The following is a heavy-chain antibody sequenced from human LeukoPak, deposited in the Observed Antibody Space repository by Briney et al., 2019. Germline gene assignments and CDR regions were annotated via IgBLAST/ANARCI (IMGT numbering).Heavy chain of an antibody. V-gene: IGHV3-23*01. J-gene: IGHJ4*02. Sequence: PGGSLRLSCAASGFTFSSYAMSWVRQAPGKGLEWVSAISGSGGSTYYADSVKGRFTISRDNAKNSLSLQMSSLRAEDTAVYYCVGRRTSAAGNFWGQGTLVTVSS. CDR2: ISGSGGST. CDR1: GFTFSSYA. CDR3: VGRRTSAAGNF. D-gene: IGHD6-13*01.